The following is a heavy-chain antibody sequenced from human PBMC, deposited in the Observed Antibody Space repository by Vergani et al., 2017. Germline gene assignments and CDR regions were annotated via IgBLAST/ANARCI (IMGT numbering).Heavy chain of an antibody. CDR3: AHRRYDSSGYYYGDYFDY. CDR2: IYWNDDQ. J-gene: IGHJ4*02. CDR1: GFSLNTRGVS. D-gene: IGHD3-22*01. V-gene: IGHV2-5*01. Sequence: QITLKESGPTLVKPTQTLTLTCTFSGFSLNTRGVSVAWIRQPPGKALDWLALIYWNDDQHYRPSLNNRVTITKDTSKNQVVLTMTKMDYVDTGTYYGAHRRYDSSGYYYGDYFDYWGQGTLVTVSS.